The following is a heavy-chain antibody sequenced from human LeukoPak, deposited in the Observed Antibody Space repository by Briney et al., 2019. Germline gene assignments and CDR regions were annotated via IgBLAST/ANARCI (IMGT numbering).Heavy chain of an antibody. D-gene: IGHD5-24*01. J-gene: IGHJ4*02. V-gene: IGHV3-7*01. CDR3: ARDGYKGSFDY. Sequence: GGSLRLSCAASGFTFSSYAMHWVRQAPGKGLEWVANIKQDGTDKYYVDSVRGRFTISRDNAKNSLYLQMNSLRAEDTAVYYCARDGYKGSFDYWGQGTLVTVSS. CDR2: IKQDGTDK. CDR1: GFTFSSYA.